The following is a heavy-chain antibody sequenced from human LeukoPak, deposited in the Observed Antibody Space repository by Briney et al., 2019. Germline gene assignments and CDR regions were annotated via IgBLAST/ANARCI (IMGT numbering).Heavy chain of an antibody. D-gene: IGHD2-2*01. V-gene: IGHV4-59*01. CDR3: AIYGGYCSSTSCYSSEYYFDY. Sequence: PSETLSLTCTVSGGSISRYYWNWIRQPPGKGLEWIGYIYYSGSTNYNPSLKSRVAISVDTSKNQFSLNLTSVTAADTAVYYCAIYGGYCSSTSCYSSEYYFDYWGQGTLVTVSS. CDR2: IYYSGST. CDR1: GGSISRYY. J-gene: IGHJ4*02.